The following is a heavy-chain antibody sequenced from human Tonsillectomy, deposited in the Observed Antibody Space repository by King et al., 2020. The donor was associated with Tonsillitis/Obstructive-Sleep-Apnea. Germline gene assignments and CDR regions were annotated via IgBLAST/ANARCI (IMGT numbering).Heavy chain of an antibody. CDR3: AREFDSLDF. Sequence: VQLQQWGAGLLKPSETLSLTCAVYGASFSGYYWTWIRQPPGKGLEWIGEIDHSGSTNYNPSLKSRVTISVDTSKNQFSLKLSSVTAEDTAVYYCAREFDSLDFWGQGTLVTVSS. J-gene: IGHJ4*02. CDR1: GASFSGYY. D-gene: IGHD2-15*01. V-gene: IGHV4-34*01. CDR2: IDHSGST.